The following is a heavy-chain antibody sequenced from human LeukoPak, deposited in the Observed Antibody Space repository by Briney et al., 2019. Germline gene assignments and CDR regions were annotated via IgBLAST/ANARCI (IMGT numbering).Heavy chain of an antibody. CDR1: GYTFTSYY. D-gene: IGHD1-26*01. J-gene: IGHJ6*03. V-gene: IGHV1-2*02. CDR2: INPNSGGT. Sequence: GASVKVSCKASGYTFTSYYMHWVRQAPGQGLQWMGWINPNSGGTNYAQKFQGRVTMTRDTSISTAYMEVSRLRSDGTAVYYCAGATSPYYMDVWGKGTTVTISS. CDR3: AGATSPYYMDV.